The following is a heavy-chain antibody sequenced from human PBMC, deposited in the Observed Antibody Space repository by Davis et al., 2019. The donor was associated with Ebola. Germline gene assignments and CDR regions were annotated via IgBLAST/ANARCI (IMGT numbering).Heavy chain of an antibody. Sequence: AASVKVSCKASGYTFTGYYMHWVRQAPGQGLEWMGIINPSGGRTSYAQKFQGRVTMTTDTSASTVYMELSSLRSEDTAVYYCARGDFVDIDYWGQGTLVTVSS. CDR2: INPSGGRT. V-gene: IGHV1-46*01. CDR3: ARGDFVDIDY. J-gene: IGHJ4*02. CDR1: GYTFTGYY. D-gene: IGHD5-12*01.